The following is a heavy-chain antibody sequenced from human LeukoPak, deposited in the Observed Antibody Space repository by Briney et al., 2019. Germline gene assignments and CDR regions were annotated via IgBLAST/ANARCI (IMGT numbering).Heavy chain of an antibody. Sequence: SETLSLTCTVSGGSISSYYWSWIRQPPGKGLEWIGYSHYSGITNYNPSLKSRVTISVDTSKNQFSLKLSSVTAADTAVYYCARAKKYSSSSGTNYFHMDVWGKGTTVTVSS. CDR2: SHYSGIT. D-gene: IGHD6-6*01. CDR3: ARAKKYSSSSGTNYFHMDV. CDR1: GGSISSYY. J-gene: IGHJ6*03. V-gene: IGHV4-59*01.